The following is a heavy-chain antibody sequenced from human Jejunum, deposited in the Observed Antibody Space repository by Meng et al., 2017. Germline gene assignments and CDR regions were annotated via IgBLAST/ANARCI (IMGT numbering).Heavy chain of an antibody. Sequence: GGSLRLSCAASGFTFSSYWMSWVRQAPGKGLEGVAKIKEDGSEKYYVDSVKGRFTISRDNAKNSLYLQMNSLRADDTAVYYYASRSYGVPWDWGQGTLVTVSS. J-gene: IGHJ4*02. D-gene: IGHD2-8*01. CDR3: ASRSYGVPWD. V-gene: IGHV3-7*01. CDR1: GFTFSSYW. CDR2: IKEDGSEK.